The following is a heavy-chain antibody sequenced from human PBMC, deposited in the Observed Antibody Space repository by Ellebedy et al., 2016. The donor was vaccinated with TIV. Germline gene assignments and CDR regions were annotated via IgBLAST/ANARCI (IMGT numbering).Heavy chain of an antibody. CDR1: GYTFTDYY. D-gene: IGHD3-22*01. J-gene: IGHJ4*02. CDR3: VRDLTNYGSSSY. Sequence: AASVKVSCKASGYTFTDYYIHWVRQAPGQGLEWVAWINPKDGGTAFAQKVQGRVILTGDTSITTAYMELNWLRSDDTAVYYCVRDLTNYGSSSYWGQGTLVTVSS. V-gene: IGHV1-2*02. CDR2: INPKDGGT.